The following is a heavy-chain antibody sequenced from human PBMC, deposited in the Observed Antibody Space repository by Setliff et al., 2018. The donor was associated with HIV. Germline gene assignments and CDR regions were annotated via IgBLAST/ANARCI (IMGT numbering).Heavy chain of an antibody. CDR1: GGTINSSDDY. V-gene: IGHV4-39*07. Sequence: PSESLSLTCTVSGGTINSSDDYWGWIRQPPGKGLEWIWSIFYSGRSTYNPSLRSRVTISVDTSKNQFSLSLTSVTAADTAVYYCARRGRTGNSYVLNWYDPWGQGTLVTVSS. CDR3: ARRGRTGNSYVLNWYDP. J-gene: IGHJ5*02. CDR2: IFYSGRS. D-gene: IGHD5-18*01.